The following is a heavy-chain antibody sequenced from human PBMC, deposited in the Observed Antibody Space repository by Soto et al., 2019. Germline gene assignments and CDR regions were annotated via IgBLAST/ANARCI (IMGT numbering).Heavy chain of an antibody. CDR3: ARYYYDIGGHYYFDY. V-gene: IGHV4-59*02. Sequence: PSETLSLTCTVSGGSVSSYYWSWIRQPPGKGLEWIGYIYYSGSTNYNPSLKSRVTISVDTSKNQFSLKLSSVTAADTAVYYCARYYYDIGGHYYFDYWGQGILVTVSS. CDR1: GGSVSSYY. CDR2: IYYSGST. J-gene: IGHJ4*02. D-gene: IGHD3-22*01.